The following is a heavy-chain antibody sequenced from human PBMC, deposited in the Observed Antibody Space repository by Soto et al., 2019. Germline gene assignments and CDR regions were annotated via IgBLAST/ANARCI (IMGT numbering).Heavy chain of an antibody. CDR3: AKDLFYDSSGSADP. Sequence: EVQLLESGGGLVQPGGSLRLSCAASGFTFSSYAMSWVRQAPGKGLEWVSAISGSGGSTYYADSVKGRFTISRDNSKNTRYLQMNSLRAEDTAVYYCAKDLFYDSSGSADPWGQGTLVTVSS. D-gene: IGHD3-22*01. J-gene: IGHJ5*02. CDR2: ISGSGGST. V-gene: IGHV3-23*01. CDR1: GFTFSSYA.